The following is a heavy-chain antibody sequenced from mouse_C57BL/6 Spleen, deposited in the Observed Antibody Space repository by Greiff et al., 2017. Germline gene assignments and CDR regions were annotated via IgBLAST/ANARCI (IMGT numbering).Heavy chain of an antibody. CDR3: AIGTGRGYFDY. D-gene: IGHD4-1*01. CDR2: LHPSDSDT. Sequence: QVQLQQPGAELVKPGASVKVSCKASGYTFTSYWMHWVKQRPGQGLEWIGRLHPSDSDTNYNQKFKGKATLTVDKSSSTAYMQLSSLTSEDSAVYYCAIGTGRGYFDYGGQGTTLTVSS. J-gene: IGHJ2*01. V-gene: IGHV1-74*01. CDR1: GYTFTSYW.